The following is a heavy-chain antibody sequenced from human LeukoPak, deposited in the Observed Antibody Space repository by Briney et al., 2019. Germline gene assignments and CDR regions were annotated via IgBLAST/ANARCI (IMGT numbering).Heavy chain of an antibody. Sequence: PSETLSLTCAVDGGSFSGYYWSWIRQPPGKGLEWIGEINHSGSTNYNPSLKSRVTISVDTSKNQFSLKLSSVTAADTAVYYCARVVNYDSSGYNYGTFDYWGQGTLVTVSS. CDR2: INHSGST. CDR1: GGSFSGYY. CDR3: ARVVNYDSSGYNYGTFDY. V-gene: IGHV4-34*01. J-gene: IGHJ4*02. D-gene: IGHD3-22*01.